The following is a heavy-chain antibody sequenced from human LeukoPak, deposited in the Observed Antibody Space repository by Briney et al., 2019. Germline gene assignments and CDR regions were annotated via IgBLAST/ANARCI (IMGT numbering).Heavy chain of an antibody. CDR2: IYTSGNT. CDR3: ARGGSGWYSY. Sequence: SQTLSLTCTVSGGSISSGSYYWSWIRQPAGKGLEWIGRIYTSGNTNYNPSLKSRVTISVDTSKNQFSLKLSSVTAADTAVYYCARGGSGWYSYWGQGTLVTVSS. J-gene: IGHJ4*02. D-gene: IGHD6-19*01. CDR1: GGSISSGSYY. V-gene: IGHV4-61*02.